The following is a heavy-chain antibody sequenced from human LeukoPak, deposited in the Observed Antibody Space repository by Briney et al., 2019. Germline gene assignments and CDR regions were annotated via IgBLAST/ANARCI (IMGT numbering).Heavy chain of an antibody. Sequence: SETLSLTCTVSGGSISSSSYYWGWIRQPPGKGLEWIGSIYYSGSTYYNPSLKSRVTISVDTSKNQFSLKLSSVTAADTAVYYCARLPGIAAEGAGNWFDPWGQGTLVTVSS. D-gene: IGHD6-13*01. V-gene: IGHV4-39*07. CDR3: ARLPGIAAEGAGNWFDP. J-gene: IGHJ5*02. CDR1: GGSISSSSYY. CDR2: IYYSGST.